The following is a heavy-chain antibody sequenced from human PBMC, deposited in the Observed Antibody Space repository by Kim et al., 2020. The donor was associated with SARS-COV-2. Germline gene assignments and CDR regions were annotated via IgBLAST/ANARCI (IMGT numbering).Heavy chain of an antibody. V-gene: IGHV3-73*01. CDR3: NRVPGPTSACWDTFD. CDR1: GFTFSGSA. CDR2: IRSKANSSAT. Sequence: GGSLRLSCAASGFTFSGSAMHWVRQASGKGLEWVGRIRSKANSSATTYAASVKGRITISRDDSKTTSHLQIISPKTEDTAVYYCNRVPGPTSACWDTFD. D-gene: IGHD1-1*01. J-gene: IGHJ3*02.